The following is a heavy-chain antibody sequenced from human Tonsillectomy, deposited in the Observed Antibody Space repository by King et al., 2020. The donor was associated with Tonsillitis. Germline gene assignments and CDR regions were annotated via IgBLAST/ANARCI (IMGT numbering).Heavy chain of an antibody. J-gene: IGHJ6*02. CDR3: AGYCSGGSGYFGYYYGMDV. CDR1: GFTFSSYS. D-gene: IGHD2-15*01. Sequence: VQLVESGGGLVKPGGSLRLSCAASGFTFSSYSMNWVRQAPGKGLEWVASISSSSSYIYYADSVKGRFTISRDNAKNSLYLQMNSLRAEDTAVYYCAGYCSGGSGYFGYYYGMDVWGQGTTVTVSS. CDR2: ISSSSSYI. V-gene: IGHV3-21*01.